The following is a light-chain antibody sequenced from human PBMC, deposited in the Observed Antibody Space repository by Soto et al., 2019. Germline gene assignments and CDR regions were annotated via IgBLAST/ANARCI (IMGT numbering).Light chain of an antibody. CDR1: QNLLHSNGDNY. J-gene: IGKJ2*01. CDR3: MQSLQIPHT. Sequence: DIVMTQSPLSLTVTPGEPASISCRSSQNLLHSNGDNYLDWYLKKPGQSPQVLIYLGSNRATGVPDRFSGSGSGTDFTLKISRVDAEDVGVYYCMQSLQIPHTFGQGTKLEIK. CDR2: LGS. V-gene: IGKV2-28*01.